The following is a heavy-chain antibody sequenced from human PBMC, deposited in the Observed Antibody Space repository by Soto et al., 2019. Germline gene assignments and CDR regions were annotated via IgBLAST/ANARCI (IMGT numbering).Heavy chain of an antibody. CDR1: GGSISSYY. D-gene: IGHD2-15*01. Sequence: SETLSLTCTVSGGSISSYYWSWIRQPPGKGLEWIGYIYYSGSTNYNPSLKSRVTISVDTSKNQFSLKLSSVTAADTAVYYCASVYCSGGSCYFDYWGQGTLVTVSS. V-gene: IGHV4-59*08. CDR3: ASVYCSGGSCYFDY. CDR2: IYYSGST. J-gene: IGHJ4*02.